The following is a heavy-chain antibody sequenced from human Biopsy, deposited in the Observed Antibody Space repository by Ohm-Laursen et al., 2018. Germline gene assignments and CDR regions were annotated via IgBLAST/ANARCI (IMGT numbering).Heavy chain of an antibody. V-gene: IGHV4-4*07. J-gene: IGHJ6*02. Sequence: SETLSLTCTVSGGSLSSYYWSWIRQPAGKGLEWIGRIYSSGSTNYNPSLKSRLTISVDTSKNQFSLKLSSVTAADTAVYYCARMDCSGGSCHYYSYGMDVWGQGTTVTVSS. D-gene: IGHD2-15*01. CDR2: IYSSGST. CDR3: ARMDCSGGSCHYYSYGMDV. CDR1: GGSLSSYY.